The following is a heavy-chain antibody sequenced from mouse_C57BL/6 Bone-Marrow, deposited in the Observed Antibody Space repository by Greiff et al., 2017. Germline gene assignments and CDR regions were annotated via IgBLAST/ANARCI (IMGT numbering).Heavy chain of an antibody. CDR2: IYPGGGYT. CDR3: ARTNYDYGYFDY. V-gene: IGHV1-63*01. J-gene: IGHJ2*01. D-gene: IGHD2-4*01. Sequence: QVQLKESGAELVRPGTSVKMSCKASGYTFTNYWIGWAKQRPGHGLEWIGDIYPGGGYTNYNEKFKGKATLTADKSSSTAYMQFSSLTSEDSAIYYCARTNYDYGYFDYWGQGTTLTVSS. CDR1: GYTFTNYW.